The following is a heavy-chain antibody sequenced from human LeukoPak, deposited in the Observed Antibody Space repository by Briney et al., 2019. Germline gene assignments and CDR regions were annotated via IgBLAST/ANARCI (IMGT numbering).Heavy chain of an antibody. CDR1: GGSFSGYY. J-gene: IGHJ4*02. CDR2: INHSGST. D-gene: IGHD2-15*01. Sequence: PSETLSLTCAVYGGSFSGYYWSWIRQPPGKGLEWIGEINHSGSTNYNPSLESRVTISVDTSKNQFSLKLSSVTAADTAVYYCTRERYCSGGSCRDYWGQGTLVTVSS. V-gene: IGHV4-34*01. CDR3: TRERYCSGGSCRDY.